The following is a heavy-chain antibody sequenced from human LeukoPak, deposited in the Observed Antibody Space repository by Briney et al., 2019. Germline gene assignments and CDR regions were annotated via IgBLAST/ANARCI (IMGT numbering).Heavy chain of an antibody. CDR3: ASLQAGRFDY. V-gene: IGHV4-39*01. D-gene: IGHD6-13*01. Sequence: SETLSLTCTVSGGSISSSSYYWGWIRQPPGKGLEWIGSIYYSGSTYYNPSLKSRVTISVDTSKNQFSLKLSSVTAADTAVYYCASLQAGRFDYWGQGTLVTVYS. CDR2: IYYSGST. CDR1: GGSISSSSYY. J-gene: IGHJ4*02.